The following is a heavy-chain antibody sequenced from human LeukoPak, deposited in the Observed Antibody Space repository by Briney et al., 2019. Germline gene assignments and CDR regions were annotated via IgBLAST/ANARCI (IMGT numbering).Heavy chain of an antibody. V-gene: IGHV1-2*02. J-gene: IGHJ4*02. CDR3: ARDGDETYYYDSSGLNSVY. Sequence: ASVKVSCKASGYTFTGYYMHRVRQAPGQGLEWMGWINPNSGGTNYAQQFQGRVTMMRDTSISTAYMELSRLRSDDTAVYYCARDGDETYYYDSSGLNSVYWGQGTLVTVSS. CDR2: INPNSGGT. D-gene: IGHD3-22*01. CDR1: GYTFTGYY.